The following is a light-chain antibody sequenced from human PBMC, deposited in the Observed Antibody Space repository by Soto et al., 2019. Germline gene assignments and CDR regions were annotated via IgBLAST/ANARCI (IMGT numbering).Light chain of an antibody. CDR2: GAS. V-gene: IGKV3-20*01. Sequence: EIVVTQSPGTLSLSPGERATLSCRASQSVSSSYLAWYQQKPGQAPRLLIYGASSRASGIPDRFSGSGSGTDFTLTISRLEPEDFAVYYCQQYGISPSTFGGGTKVEIK. CDR3: QQYGISPST. CDR1: QSVSSSY. J-gene: IGKJ4*01.